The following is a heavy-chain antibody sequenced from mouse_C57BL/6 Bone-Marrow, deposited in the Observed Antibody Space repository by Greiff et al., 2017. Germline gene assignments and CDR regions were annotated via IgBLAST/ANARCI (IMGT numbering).Heavy chain of an antibody. CDR1: GFYIKDDY. CDR2: IDPENGAT. Sequence: EVQLQQSGAELVRPGASVKLSCTASGFYIKDDYMHWVKQRPEQGLEWIGWIDPENGATEYASKFQGKATIPADTSSNTAYLPRSSLTSEDTAVYDCTTFRQLGRGFAYWGQGTLVTVSA. D-gene: IGHD3-2*01. V-gene: IGHV14-4*01. CDR3: TTFRQLGRGFAY. J-gene: IGHJ3*01.